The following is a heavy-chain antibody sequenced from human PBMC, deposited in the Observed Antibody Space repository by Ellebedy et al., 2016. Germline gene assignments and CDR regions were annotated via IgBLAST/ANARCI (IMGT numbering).Heavy chain of an antibody. D-gene: IGHD3-10*01. V-gene: IGHV1-18*01. CDR1: GYTFTSYG. CDR2: ISAYNGNT. J-gene: IGHJ2*01. Sequence: ASVKVSXXASGYTFTSYGISWVRQAPGQGLEWMGWISAYNGNTNYAQKLQGRVTMTTDTSTSTAYMELSSLRSEDTAVYYCARVGSGSYRYFDLWGRGTLVTVSS. CDR3: ARVGSGSYRYFDL.